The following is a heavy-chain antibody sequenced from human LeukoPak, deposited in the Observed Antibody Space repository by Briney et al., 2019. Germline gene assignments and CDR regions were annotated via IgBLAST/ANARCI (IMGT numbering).Heavy chain of an antibody. D-gene: IGHD6-19*01. CDR3: AKDIGGRGSSAWSSFDY. J-gene: IGHJ4*02. Sequence: GGSLRLSCAASGFTFSSFAMSWVRQAPGKGLEWVSAVSGSGGSTWYADSVKGRFTISRDNTKSTLYLQLNSLTAEDTAVYYCAKDIGGRGSSAWSSFDYWGQGTLVTVSS. CDR2: VSGSGGST. V-gene: IGHV3-23*01. CDR1: GFTFSSFA.